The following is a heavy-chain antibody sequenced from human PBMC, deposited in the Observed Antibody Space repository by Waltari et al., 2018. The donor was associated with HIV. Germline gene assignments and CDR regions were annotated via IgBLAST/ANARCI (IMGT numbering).Heavy chain of an antibody. Sequence: EVQLVTAGGRLVLPGGSLRLSCTASNFRCLVNYITWVRQAPGTGLEWFSVLYVDGTSHYADSVRGRFIVSGDKSKNTVFLQMNFLIVEDTALYFCAKGVKFYGPWGQGTQVTVSP. V-gene: IGHV3-53*04. J-gene: IGHJ5*02. D-gene: IGHD2-21*01. CDR2: LYVDGTS. CDR1: NFRCLVNY. CDR3: AKGVKFYGP.